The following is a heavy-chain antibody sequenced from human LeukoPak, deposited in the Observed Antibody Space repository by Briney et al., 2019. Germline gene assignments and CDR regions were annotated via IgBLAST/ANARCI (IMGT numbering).Heavy chain of an antibody. V-gene: IGHV4-59*01. J-gene: IGHJ4*02. D-gene: IGHD2-2*01. CDR2: ISDSGSA. CDR3: ARQLIVVVPAALPHFDY. CDR1: GGSISNYY. Sequence: SETLSLTCTVSGGSISNYYWTWIRQPPGKGLEWIGHISDSGSANYNPSLKSRVTISGDTSKNQVSLNLGSVTAADTAVYYCARQLIVVVPAALPHFDYWGQGTLVTVSS.